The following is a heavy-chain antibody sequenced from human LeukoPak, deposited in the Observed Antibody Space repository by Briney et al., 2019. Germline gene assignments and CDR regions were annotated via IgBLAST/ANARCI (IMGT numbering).Heavy chain of an antibody. D-gene: IGHD2-2*01. CDR1: GFIFSNYG. CDR3: AREIVVPAALGNYYYYYGMDV. Sequence: GGSLRLSCAASGFIFSNYGMNWVRQAPGKGLEWVAAISASGSATSYADSVKGRFTISRDNAKNSLYLQMNSLRAEDTAVYYCAREIVVPAALGNYYYYYGMDVWGQGTTVTVSS. J-gene: IGHJ6*02. CDR2: ISASGSAT. V-gene: IGHV3-48*01.